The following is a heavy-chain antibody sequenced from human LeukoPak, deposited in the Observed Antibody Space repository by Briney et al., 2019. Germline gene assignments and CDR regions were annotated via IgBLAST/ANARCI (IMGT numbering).Heavy chain of an antibody. CDR2: ISYDGSNK. J-gene: IGHJ4*02. CDR1: GFTFSSYG. Sequence: GRSLRLSCAASGFTFSSYGMHWVRQAPGKGLEWVAVISYDGSNKYYADSVKDRFTTSRDNSKNTLYLQMNSLRAEDTAVYYCAKDCSSTSCNPTPTDWGQGTLVTVSS. D-gene: IGHD2-2*01. V-gene: IGHV3-30*18. CDR3: AKDCSSTSCNPTPTD.